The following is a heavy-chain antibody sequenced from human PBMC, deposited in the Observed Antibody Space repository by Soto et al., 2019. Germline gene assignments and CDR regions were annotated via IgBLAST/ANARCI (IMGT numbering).Heavy chain of an antibody. CDR3: ARDCSGGSCYPSYGMDV. V-gene: IGHV4-31*03. J-gene: IGHJ6*02. Sequence: QVQLQESGPGLVKPSQTLSLTCTVSGGSISSGGYYWSWIRQHPGKGLEWIGYIYYSGSTYYNPSLKSRVTISVDTSKNQFSLKLSSVTAADTAVYYCARDCSGGSCYPSYGMDVWGQGTTVTVSS. CDR2: IYYSGST. CDR1: GGSISSGGYY. D-gene: IGHD2-15*01.